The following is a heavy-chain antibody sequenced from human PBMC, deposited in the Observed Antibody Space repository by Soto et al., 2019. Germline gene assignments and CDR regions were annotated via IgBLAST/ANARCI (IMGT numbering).Heavy chain of an antibody. V-gene: IGHV4-59*01. CDR3: ARVWGGAFDI. CDR2: IYYSGT. Sequence: SETLSLTCSVSGGSISSYYWSWIRQPPGKGLEWIAYIYYSGTSYNPSLKSRVSISLDTFKNQFSLKLSSVTAADTAVYYCARVWGGAFDIWGKGTMVTVAS. D-gene: IGHD3-10*01. J-gene: IGHJ3*02. CDR1: GGSISSYY.